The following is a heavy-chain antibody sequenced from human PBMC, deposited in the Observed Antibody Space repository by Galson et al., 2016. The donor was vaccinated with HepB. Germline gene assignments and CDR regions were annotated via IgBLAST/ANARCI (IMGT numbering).Heavy chain of an antibody. CDR2: ISTTSSAI. CDR1: GLTFSGYK. CDR3: AKVGWREYDGY. D-gene: IGHD3-10*01. V-gene: IGHV3-48*02. Sequence: SLRLRFAALGLTFSGYKRNWVRQAPGKALEWVSYISTTSSAIYYADSVKGRFSISRDNAESSLYLQMNSLRDEDTAVYYCAKVGWREYDGYWGQGTLVTVSS. J-gene: IGHJ4*02.